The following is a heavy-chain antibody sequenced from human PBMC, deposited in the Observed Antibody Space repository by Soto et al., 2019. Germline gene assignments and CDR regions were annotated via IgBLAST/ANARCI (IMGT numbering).Heavy chain of an antibody. Sequence: SVKGSCKASGGTFSSYAISLVRQAPGQGLEWMGGIIPIFGTANYAQKFQGRVTITADESTSTAYMELSSLRSEDTAVYYCARHHIEHYGMDVWGQGTTVTVSS. V-gene: IGHV1-69*13. CDR2: IIPIFGTA. CDR1: GGTFSSYA. D-gene: IGHD5-12*01. J-gene: IGHJ6*02. CDR3: ARHHIEHYGMDV.